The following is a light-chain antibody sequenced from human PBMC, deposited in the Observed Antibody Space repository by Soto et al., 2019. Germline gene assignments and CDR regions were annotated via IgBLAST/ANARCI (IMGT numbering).Light chain of an antibody. J-gene: IGKJ3*01. V-gene: IGKV3-20*01. CDR3: QQFGTWSS. CDR2: GAA. Sequence: VVLTQSPGTLSLFPGERATLSCRASQSVAKYLAWYQQKPGQAPRLLIYGAATRATGIPDRFSGSGSGTDFVLPISRLEPEDFALYYCQQFGTWSSFGPGTKIDLK. CDR1: QSVAKY.